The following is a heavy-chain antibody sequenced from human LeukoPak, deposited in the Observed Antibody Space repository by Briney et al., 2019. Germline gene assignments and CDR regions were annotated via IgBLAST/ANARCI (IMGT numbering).Heavy chain of an antibody. J-gene: IGHJ4*02. CDR2: ISSSSSTI. CDR3: ARGFRTGYSYGDY. V-gene: IGHV3-48*01. Sequence: GGSLRLSCAASGFTFSSYGMHWVRQAPGKGLEWVSYISSSSSTIYYADSVKGRFTISRDNAKNSLYLQMNSLRAEDTAVYCCARGFRTGYSYGDYWGQGTLVTVSS. D-gene: IGHD5-18*01. CDR1: GFTFSSYG.